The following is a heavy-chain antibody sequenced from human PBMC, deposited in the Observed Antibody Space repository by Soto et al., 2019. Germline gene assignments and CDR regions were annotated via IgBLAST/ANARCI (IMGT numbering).Heavy chain of an antibody. CDR1: GFTFSSYG. CDR3: ARDGGKWLVRRGYWYFDL. D-gene: IGHD6-19*01. Sequence: QVQLVESGGGVVQPGRSLRLSCAASGFTFSSYGMHWVRQAPGKGLEWVAVIWYDGSNKYYADSVKGRFTISRDNSKNTLYLQMNSLRAEDTAVYYCARDGGKWLVRRGYWYFDLWGRGTLVTVSS. V-gene: IGHV3-33*01. J-gene: IGHJ2*01. CDR2: IWYDGSNK.